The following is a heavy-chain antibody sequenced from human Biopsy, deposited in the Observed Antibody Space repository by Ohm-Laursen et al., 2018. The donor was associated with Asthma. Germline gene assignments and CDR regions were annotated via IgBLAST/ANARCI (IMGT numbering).Heavy chain of an antibody. Sequence: SLRLSCAASGFAVSRDYMFWVRQAPGKGLEWVSVIYSGGTSHTADSARGRFTISRDYPKNTLYPQMHSLRAEDTAVYYCARGDSSNWSHYYFDYWGQGTLVTVSS. CDR3: ARGDSSNWSHYYFDY. V-gene: IGHV3-53*01. CDR1: GFAVSRDY. J-gene: IGHJ4*02. CDR2: IYSGGTS. D-gene: IGHD3-22*01.